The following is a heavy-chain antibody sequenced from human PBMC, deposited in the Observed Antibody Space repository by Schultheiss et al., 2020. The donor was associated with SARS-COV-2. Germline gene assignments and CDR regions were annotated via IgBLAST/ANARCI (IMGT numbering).Heavy chain of an antibody. V-gene: IGHV3-30*07. Sequence: GESLKISCAASGFTFSSYAMHWVRQAPGKGLEWVAVIWYDGSNKYYADSVKGRFTISRDNSKNTLYLQMNSLRAEDTAVYYCARDGVMVYAMYYYYYGMDVWGQGTTVTVSS. CDR3: ARDGVMVYAMYYYYYGMDV. J-gene: IGHJ6*02. D-gene: IGHD2-8*01. CDR1: GFTFSSYA. CDR2: IWYDGSNK.